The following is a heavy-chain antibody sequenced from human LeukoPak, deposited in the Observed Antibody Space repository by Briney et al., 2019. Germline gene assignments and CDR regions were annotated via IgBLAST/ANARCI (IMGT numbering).Heavy chain of an antibody. V-gene: IGHV3-23*01. J-gene: IGHJ4*02. Sequence: GGSLRLSCAASGFTFSNYAMTWVRQAPGKGLEWVSTISGSAGSTFYADSVKGRFTISRDNSKNTLYLQMNSLTAEDTAVYYCAKDRRRFWSGYLDYWGQGALVTVSS. CDR3: AKDRRRFWSGYLDY. CDR1: GFTFSNYA. CDR2: ISGSAGST. D-gene: IGHD3-3*01.